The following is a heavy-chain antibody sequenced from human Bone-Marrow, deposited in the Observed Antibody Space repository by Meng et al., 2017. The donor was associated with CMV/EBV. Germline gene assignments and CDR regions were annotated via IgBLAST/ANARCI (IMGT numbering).Heavy chain of an antibody. Sequence: GESLKISCAASGFTFSSYAMGWVRQAPGKGLEWVSAISGSGGSTYYADSVKGRFTISRDNSKNTLYLQMNSLRAEDTAVYYCAKVPQYYDFWSGYSTWGQGTLVTVSS. CDR3: AKVPQYYDFWSGYST. CDR2: ISGSGGST. D-gene: IGHD3-3*01. CDR1: GFTFSSYA. V-gene: IGHV3-23*01. J-gene: IGHJ5*02.